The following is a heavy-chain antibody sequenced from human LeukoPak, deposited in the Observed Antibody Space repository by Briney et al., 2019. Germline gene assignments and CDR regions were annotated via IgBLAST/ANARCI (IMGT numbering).Heavy chain of an antibody. Sequence: SETLSLTCTVSGGSISSSSYYWGWIRQPPGKGLEWIGSIYYSGSTYYNPSLKSRVTISVDTSKNQFSLKLSSVTAADTAVYYCARARRTVEMATMGAWYFDLWGRGTLVTVSS. CDR1: GGSISSSSYY. J-gene: IGHJ2*01. V-gene: IGHV4-39*07. CDR2: IYYSGST. D-gene: IGHD5-24*01. CDR3: ARARRTVEMATMGAWYFDL.